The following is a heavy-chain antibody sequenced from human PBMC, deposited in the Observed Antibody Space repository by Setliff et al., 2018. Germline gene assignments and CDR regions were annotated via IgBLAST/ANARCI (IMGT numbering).Heavy chain of an antibody. CDR3: ARPRKSYSSGWYRNGDAFDI. V-gene: IGHV3-23*01. D-gene: IGHD6-19*01. Sequence: GGSLRLSCAASGFTFSSYAITWVRQAPGKGLEWVSMISGSAQTTYYAGSVKGRFTISRDNSKNTLYLQMNSLSAEDTAVYYCARPRKSYSSGWYRNGDAFDIWGQGTMVTVSS. J-gene: IGHJ3*02. CDR1: GFTFSSYA. CDR2: ISGSAQTT.